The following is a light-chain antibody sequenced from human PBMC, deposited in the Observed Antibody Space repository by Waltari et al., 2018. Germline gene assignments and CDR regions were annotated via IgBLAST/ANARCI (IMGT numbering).Light chain of an antibody. Sequence: QSALTQEASVSGTVGQKVSLSCSGTSKNIGISVLGWYQQISHGPPKTVMFGDSLPSGIPDRFSGSRSGTTASLSISDLQAEDEGFYYCSTWDSSLTAQVFGGGTKLTVL. V-gene: IGLV1-36*01. CDR3: STWDSSLTAQV. J-gene: IGLJ2*01. CDR2: GDS. CDR1: SKNIGISV.